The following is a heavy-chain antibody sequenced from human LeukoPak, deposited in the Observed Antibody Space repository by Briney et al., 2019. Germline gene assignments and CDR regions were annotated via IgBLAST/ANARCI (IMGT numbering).Heavy chain of an antibody. CDR3: ARRPAAGMGYFDY. V-gene: IGHV4-30-4*01. CDR1: GXSISSGDDY. D-gene: IGHD6-13*01. CDR2: IYYSGST. Sequence: SQTLSLTCTVSGXSISSGDDYWSWIRQPPGKGLEWIGYIYYSGSTHYNPSLKSRVTISVDTSKNQFSLKLSSVTAADTAVYYCARRPAAGMGYFDYWGQGTLVTVSS. J-gene: IGHJ4*02.